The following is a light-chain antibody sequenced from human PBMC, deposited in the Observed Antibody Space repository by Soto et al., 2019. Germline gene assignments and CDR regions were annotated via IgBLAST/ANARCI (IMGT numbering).Light chain of an antibody. V-gene: IGKV1-12*01. CDR1: QGISKW. Sequence: DTQMTQSPSSVSASVGDRVTITCRASQGISKWLSWYQQKPGKAPKPLIYAASNSQSGVPSRFSGSGSGTDFTLTISSLQPEDIATYYCQQTSSFPIPFGQGTRLEIK. CDR2: AAS. CDR3: QQTSSFPIP. J-gene: IGKJ5*01.